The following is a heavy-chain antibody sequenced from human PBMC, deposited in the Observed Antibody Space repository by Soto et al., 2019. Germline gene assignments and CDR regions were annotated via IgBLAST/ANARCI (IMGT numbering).Heavy chain of an antibody. Sequence: SETLSLTGNVSGGSIRSYYWSWIRQPPGMRFERIGYIYYSGSTNYNPSLKSRVTISVDTSKNQFSLKLSSVTAADTAVYYCARVAEAGGGTDYYYYYGVDVWGQGTTVTVSS. D-gene: IGHD2-15*01. CDR1: GGSIRSYY. CDR3: ARVAEAGGGTDYYYYYGVDV. V-gene: IGHV4-59*01. J-gene: IGHJ6*02. CDR2: IYYSGST.